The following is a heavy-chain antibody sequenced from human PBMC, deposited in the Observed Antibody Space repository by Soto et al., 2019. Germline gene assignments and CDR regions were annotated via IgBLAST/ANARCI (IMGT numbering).Heavy chain of an antibody. D-gene: IGHD5-12*01. CDR2: IWYDGSDK. V-gene: IGHV3-33*01. Sequence: GGSLRLSCAASGFPFSSYGMHWVRQAPGKGLEWVAVIWYDGSDKYYADSVKGRFTISRDNSKNTLYLQMNSLRAEDTAVYYCARVKGGEWLPLYYYYYGMDVWGQGTTVTVSS. CDR3: ARVKGGEWLPLYYYYYGMDV. J-gene: IGHJ6*02. CDR1: GFPFSSYG.